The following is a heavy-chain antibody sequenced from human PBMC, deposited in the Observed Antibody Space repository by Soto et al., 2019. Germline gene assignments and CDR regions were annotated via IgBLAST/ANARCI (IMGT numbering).Heavy chain of an antibody. D-gene: IGHD6-19*01. CDR2: IIPILGIA. CDR1: GGTFSSYT. J-gene: IGHJ3*02. Sequence: QVQLVQSGAEVKKPGSSVKVSCKASGGTFSSYTTSWVRQAPGQGLEWMGRIIPILGIANYAQKFQGRVTITADKSTSTAYMELSSLRSEDTAVYYCARPLYSSGWEGYDAFDIWGQGTMVTVSS. V-gene: IGHV1-69*02. CDR3: ARPLYSSGWEGYDAFDI.